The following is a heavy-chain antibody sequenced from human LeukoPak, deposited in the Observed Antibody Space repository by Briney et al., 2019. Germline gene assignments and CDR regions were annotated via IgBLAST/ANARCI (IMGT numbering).Heavy chain of an antibody. J-gene: IGHJ3*02. V-gene: IGHV3-9*01. CDR1: GFTFDDYA. D-gene: IGHD1-26*01. CDR2: ISWNSGSI. Sequence: PGGSLRLSCAASGFTFDDYAMHWVRQAPGKGLEWVSDISWNSGSIGYADSVKGRFTISRDNAKNSLYLQMNSLRAEDTAVYYCARDSSIVGPTGDAFDIWGQGTMVTVSS. CDR3: ARDSSIVGPTGDAFDI.